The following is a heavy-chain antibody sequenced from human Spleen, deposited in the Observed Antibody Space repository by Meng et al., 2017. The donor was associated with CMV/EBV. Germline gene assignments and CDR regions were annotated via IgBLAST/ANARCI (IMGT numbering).Heavy chain of an antibody. CDR2: VYHRGDT. Sequence: QVQLREPGPGLVKPPGTLSLTCTVSGDSISSDIWWSWARQPPGKGLEWIGEVYHRGDTNYNPSLKSRVDISVDKSKNQFYLSLFSVTAADTAVYYCGRDQGRELINHWGQGTLVTVSS. J-gene: IGHJ4*02. V-gene: IGHV4-4*03. CDR3: GRDQGRELINH. D-gene: IGHD1-7*01. CDR1: GDSISSDIW.